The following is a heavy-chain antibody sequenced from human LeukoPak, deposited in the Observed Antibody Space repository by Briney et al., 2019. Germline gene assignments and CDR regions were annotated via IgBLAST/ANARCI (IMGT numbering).Heavy chain of an antibody. J-gene: IGHJ6*03. CDR3: ARVDVDTAMSPAYYYMDV. Sequence: SETLSLTCTVSGGSISSYYWSWIRQPPGKGLEWIGYIYYSGSTNYNPSLKSRVTISVDTSKNQFSLKLSSVTAADTAVYYCARVDVDTAMSPAYYYMDVWGKGTTVTVSS. V-gene: IGHV4-59*01. D-gene: IGHD5-18*01. CDR1: GGSISSYY. CDR2: IYYSGST.